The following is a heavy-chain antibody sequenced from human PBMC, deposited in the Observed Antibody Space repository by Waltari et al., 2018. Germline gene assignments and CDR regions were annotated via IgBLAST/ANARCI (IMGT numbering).Heavy chain of an antibody. D-gene: IGHD3-10*01. CDR2: FTPIFHTT. Sequence: QVQLVQSGAEVKKPGSSVRVSCKASGGCFNKDTIGWVRKDPGQGLEWMGGFTPIFHTTKYSQRFQGRVTITADESTSTVYMGLSSLRPEDTAVYYCARDLVRGVINTYFDFWGQGTLVTVSS. CDR1: GGCFNKDT. V-gene: IGHV1-69*01. CDR3: ARDLVRGVINTYFDF. J-gene: IGHJ4*02.